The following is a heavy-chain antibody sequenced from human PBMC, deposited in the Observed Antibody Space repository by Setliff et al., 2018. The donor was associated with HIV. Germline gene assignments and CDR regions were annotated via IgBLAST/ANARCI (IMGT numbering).Heavy chain of an antibody. CDR2: IYHSGST. D-gene: IGHD3-3*01. Sequence: SETLSLTCAVSGGSISSSNWWRWVRQPPGKGLEWIGEIYHSGSTNYNASLKSRVTISVDKSKNQFSLKLSSVTAADTAVYYCARGGGFWSGQLDYWGQGTLVTVSS. CDR1: GGSISSSNW. J-gene: IGHJ4*02. V-gene: IGHV4-4*02. CDR3: ARGGGFWSGQLDY.